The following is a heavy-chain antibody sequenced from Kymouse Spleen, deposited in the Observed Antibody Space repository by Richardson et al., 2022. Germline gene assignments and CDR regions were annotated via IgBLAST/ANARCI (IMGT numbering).Heavy chain of an antibody. D-gene: IGHD3-10*01. CDR3: AREGYYGSGSYSYFDY. CDR1: GFTFSSYG. V-gene: IGHV3-33*01. CDR2: IWYDGSNK. J-gene: IGHJ4*02. Sequence: QVQLVESGGGVVQPGRSLRLSCAASGFTFSSYGMHWVRQAPGKGLEWVAVIWYDGSNKYYADSVKGRFTISRDNSKNTLYLQMNSLRAEDTAVYYCAREGYYGSGSYSYFDYWGQGTLVTVSS.